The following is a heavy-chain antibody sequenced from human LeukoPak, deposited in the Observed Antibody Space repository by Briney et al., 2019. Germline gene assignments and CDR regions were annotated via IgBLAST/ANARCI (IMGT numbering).Heavy chain of an antibody. V-gene: IGHV4-59*01. CDR3: AREGSWYAFDA. CDR1: GGSSSRYY. D-gene: IGHD2-15*01. Sequence: SETLSLTCTVSGGSSSRYYWSWIRQPPGKGLEWIGYIYYSGSTTYNPSLKSRVIMSVDTSKNQFSLKLSSVTAADTAVYYCAREGSWYAFDAWGQGTMVTVSS. J-gene: IGHJ3*01. CDR2: IYYSGST.